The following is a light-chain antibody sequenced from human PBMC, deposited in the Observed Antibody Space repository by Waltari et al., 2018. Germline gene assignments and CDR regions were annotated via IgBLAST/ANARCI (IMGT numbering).Light chain of an antibody. Sequence: QSALTQPASVSGSPGQSITISCPGTSSDVGSYNLVSWYQQYPGKAPKHMFYGGSKRPSGFSNRFSGSKSGNTASLTISGLQAEDEADYYCCSYAGSSTFYVFGTGTKVTVL. CDR2: GGS. CDR3: CSYAGSSTFYV. V-gene: IGLV2-23*01. J-gene: IGLJ1*01. CDR1: SSDVGSYNL.